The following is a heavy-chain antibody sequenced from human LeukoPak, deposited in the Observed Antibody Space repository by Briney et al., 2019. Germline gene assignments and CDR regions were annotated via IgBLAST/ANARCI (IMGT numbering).Heavy chain of an antibody. D-gene: IGHD3-9*01. CDR2: ISAYNGNT. J-gene: IGHJ4*02. Sequence: ASVKVSCKASGYTFTSYGISWVRQAPGQGLGWMGWISAYNGNTNYAQKLQGRVTMTTDTSTSTAYMELRSLRSDDTAVYYCARLPIDDILTGYYLGYFDYWGQGTLVTVSS. CDR1: GYTFTSYG. V-gene: IGHV1-18*01. CDR3: ARLPIDDILTGYYLGYFDY.